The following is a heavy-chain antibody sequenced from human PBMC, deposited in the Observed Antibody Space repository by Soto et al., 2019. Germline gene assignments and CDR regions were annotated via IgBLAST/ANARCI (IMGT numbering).Heavy chain of an antibody. CDR2: MNPESGNI. D-gene: IGHD2-2*01. CDR3: ARFVRHQLPTIDF. CDR1: GYTFTTYD. J-gene: IGHJ4*02. V-gene: IGHV1-8*01. Sequence: ASVKVSCKASGYTFTTYDINWVRQATGQGLEWMGWMNPESGNIGYAQKFQGRVTMTRNTSISTAYMDLIGLRSDDTAVYYCARFVRHQLPTIDFWGQGTLVTVSS.